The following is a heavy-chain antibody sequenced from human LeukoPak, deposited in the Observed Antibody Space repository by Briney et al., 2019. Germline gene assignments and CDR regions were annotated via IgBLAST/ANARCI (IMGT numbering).Heavy chain of an antibody. Sequence: SVKVSCKSSGGTFSSYAISWVRQAPGQGLEWMGRIIPIFGIANYAQKFQGRVTITADKSTSTAYMELSSLRSEDTAVYYCAIGYCTNGVCPPYDSREKYYFDYWGQGTLVTVSS. D-gene: IGHD2-8*01. CDR3: AIGYCTNGVCPPYDSREKYYFDY. V-gene: IGHV1-69*04. J-gene: IGHJ4*02. CDR1: GGTFSSYA. CDR2: IIPIFGIA.